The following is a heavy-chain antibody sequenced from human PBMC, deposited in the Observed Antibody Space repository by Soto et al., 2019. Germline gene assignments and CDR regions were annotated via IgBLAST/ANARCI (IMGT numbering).Heavy chain of an antibody. CDR3: AHRLTGWPFFDY. CDR1: GFSLSTSGVG. J-gene: IGHJ4*02. V-gene: IGHV2-5*02. CDR2: IFWDDDK. D-gene: IGHD6-19*01. Sequence: QITLKESGPTLLKPTQTLTLTCTFSGFSLSTSGVGVGWIRQPPGKALEWLALIFWDDDKRYSPSLRSRLTITKDTSKNQVIITMTNMDPVDTATYYCAHRLTGWPFFDYWGQGSLVTVSS.